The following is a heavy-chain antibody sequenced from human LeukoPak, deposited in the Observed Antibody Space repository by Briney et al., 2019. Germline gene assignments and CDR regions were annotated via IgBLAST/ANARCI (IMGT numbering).Heavy chain of an antibody. J-gene: IGHJ4*02. D-gene: IGHD3-22*01. Sequence: QPGGSLRLSCAASGFTFSSYWMHWVRQAPGKGLVWVSHIKSDGSSTSYADSVKGRFTISRDNAKNTLYLQMNSLRAEDTAVYFCARDRASGYYYSFDYWGQGTLVTVSS. CDR2: IKSDGSST. CDR3: ARDRASGYYYSFDY. V-gene: IGHV3-74*01. CDR1: GFTFSSYW.